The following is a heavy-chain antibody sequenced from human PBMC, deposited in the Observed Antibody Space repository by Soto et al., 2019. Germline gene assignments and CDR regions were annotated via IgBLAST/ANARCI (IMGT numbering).Heavy chain of an antibody. J-gene: IGHJ5*02. V-gene: IGHV3-23*01. CDR2: ISGSGGST. CDR3: AKERYYDFWSGYSWFDP. Sequence: PGGSLRLSCAASGFTFSSYAMSWVRQAPGKGLEWVSAISGSGGSTYYADSVKGRFTISRDNSKNTLYLQMNSLRAEDTAVYYCAKERYYDFWSGYSWFDPWGQGTLVTVSS. D-gene: IGHD3-3*01. CDR1: GFTFSSYA.